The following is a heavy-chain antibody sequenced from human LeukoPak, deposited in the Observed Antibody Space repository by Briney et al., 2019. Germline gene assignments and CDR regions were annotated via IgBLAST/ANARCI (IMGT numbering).Heavy chain of an antibody. Sequence: GRSLRLSCAASGFTSSSYGMHWVRQAPGKGLEWVAVIWYDGSNKYYADSVKGRFTISRDNSKNTLYLQMNSLRAEDTAVYYCAKSSIAAAGTSDWFDPWGQGTLVTVSS. CDR3: AKSSIAAAGTSDWFDP. D-gene: IGHD6-13*01. J-gene: IGHJ5*02. CDR2: IWYDGSNK. V-gene: IGHV3-33*06. CDR1: GFTSSSYG.